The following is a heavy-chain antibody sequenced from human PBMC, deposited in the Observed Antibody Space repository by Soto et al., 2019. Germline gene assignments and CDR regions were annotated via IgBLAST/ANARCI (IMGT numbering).Heavy chain of an antibody. CDR2: ISAYNGNT. CDR1: GYTFTSYG. V-gene: IGHV1-18*01. D-gene: IGHD2-15*01. J-gene: IGHJ4*02. Sequence: ASVKVSCKASGYTFTSYGISWVRQAPGQGLEWMGWISAYNGNTNYAQKLQGRVTMTSDTSTSTAYMELRSLRSDDTAVYYCARDCSGGSCYVGSDYWGQGTLVTVSS. CDR3: ARDCSGGSCYVGSDY.